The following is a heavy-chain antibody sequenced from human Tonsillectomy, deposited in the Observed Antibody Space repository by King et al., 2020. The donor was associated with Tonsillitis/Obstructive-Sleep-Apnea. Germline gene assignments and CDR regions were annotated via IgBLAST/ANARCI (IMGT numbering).Heavy chain of an antibody. Sequence: VQLVESGGGLVQPGGSLRLSCAASGFTFSSYAMSWVRQAPGKGLQWVSAISGSGGSTYYAASVKGRFTISRDNSKNTLYLQMNSLRAEDTAVYYCAKGMTRVATIVADYMDVWGKGTTVTVSS. J-gene: IGHJ6*03. D-gene: IGHD5-12*01. CDR3: AKGMTRVATIVADYMDV. CDR2: ISGSGGST. CDR1: GFTFSSYA. V-gene: IGHV3-23*04.